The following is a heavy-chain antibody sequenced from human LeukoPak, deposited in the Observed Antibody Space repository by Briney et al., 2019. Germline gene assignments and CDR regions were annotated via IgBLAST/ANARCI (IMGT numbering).Heavy chain of an antibody. V-gene: IGHV4-4*07. CDR2: IYTSGST. Sequence: SETLSLTCTVSGGSISSYYWSWIRQPAGKGLEWIGRIYTSGSTNYNPSLKSRVTMSVDTSKNQFSLKLSSVTAADTAVYYCASSRGIAAAGTWFDPWGQGTLATVSS. J-gene: IGHJ5*02. CDR3: ASSRGIAAAGTWFDP. CDR1: GGSISSYY. D-gene: IGHD6-13*01.